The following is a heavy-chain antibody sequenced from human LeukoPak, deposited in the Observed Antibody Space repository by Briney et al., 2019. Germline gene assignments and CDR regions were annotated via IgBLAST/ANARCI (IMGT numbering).Heavy chain of an antibody. CDR2: IRSKAYGGTT. V-gene: IGHV3-49*03. CDR1: GFTFGDYA. CDR3: TIPRVWGLNDALDI. Sequence: GGSLRLSCTASGFTFGDYAMSWFRQAPGKGLEWVGFIRSKAYGGTTEYAASVKGRFTISRDDSKSIAYLQMYSLKTEDTAVYYCTIPRVWGLNDALDIWGQGTMVTVSS. D-gene: IGHD7-27*01. J-gene: IGHJ3*02.